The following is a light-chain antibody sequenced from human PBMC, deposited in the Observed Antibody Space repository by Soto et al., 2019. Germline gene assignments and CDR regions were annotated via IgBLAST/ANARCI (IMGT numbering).Light chain of an antibody. CDR3: QQYNSYLYT. Sequence: DIQMTQFPSTLSASVGDRVTITCRASQSISSWLAWYQQKPWKAPKLLIYKAARVQSGVPSRFSGSGSGTEFTLTISCLQPDDFENYYCQQYNSYLYTFGQGTKVEIK. J-gene: IGKJ2*01. CDR1: QSISSW. CDR2: KAA. V-gene: IGKV1-5*03.